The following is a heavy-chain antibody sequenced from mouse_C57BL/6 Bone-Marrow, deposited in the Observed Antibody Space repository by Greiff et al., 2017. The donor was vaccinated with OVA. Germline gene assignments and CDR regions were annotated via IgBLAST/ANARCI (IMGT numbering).Heavy chain of an antibody. Sequence: DVQLQESGPGLVKPSQSLSLTCSVTGYSITSGYYWNWIRQFPGNKLEWMGYISYDGSNNYNPSLKNRISITRDTSKNQFFLKLNSVTTEDTATYYCARDYDGGWFAYWGQGTLVTVSA. CDR1: GYSITSGYY. CDR3: ARDYDGGWFAY. J-gene: IGHJ3*01. V-gene: IGHV3-6*01. D-gene: IGHD2-12*01. CDR2: ISYDGSN.